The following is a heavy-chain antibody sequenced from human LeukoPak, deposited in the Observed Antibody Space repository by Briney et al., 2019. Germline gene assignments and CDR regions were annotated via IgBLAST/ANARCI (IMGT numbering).Heavy chain of an antibody. D-gene: IGHD5-24*01. CDR1: GFTFSSYN. Sequence: GGSLRLSCAASGFTFSSYNMNWVRQAPGMGLERGSSISTVSKYVYYVDSVKGLFTISRDNEKNSLYPQMNSLRAEDTAVYYCARAFDGYYYDYWGQGTLVTVSS. J-gene: IGHJ4*02. V-gene: IGHV3-21*01. CDR2: ISTVSKYV. CDR3: ARAFDGYYYDY.